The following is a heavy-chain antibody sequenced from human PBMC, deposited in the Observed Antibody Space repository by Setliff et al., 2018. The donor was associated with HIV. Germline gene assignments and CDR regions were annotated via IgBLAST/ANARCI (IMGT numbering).Heavy chain of an antibody. J-gene: IGHJ4*02. CDR2: ITGSGKTI. V-gene: IGHV3-48*03. Sequence: GGSLRLSCAASGFTFSTHEMNWVRQAPGKGLEWVSYITGSGKTIYYADSVKGRFTISRDNAKNSLYLQMNSLRAEDTAVYYCARVRLYNSALDYWGQGTLVTVSS. D-gene: IGHD3-22*01. CDR1: GFTFSTHE. CDR3: ARVRLYNSALDY.